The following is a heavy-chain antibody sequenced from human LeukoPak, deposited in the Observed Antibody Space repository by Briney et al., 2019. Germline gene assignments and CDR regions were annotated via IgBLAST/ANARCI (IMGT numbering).Heavy chain of an antibody. V-gene: IGHV4-34*01. CDR3: ARTFRESYYDFWSGYSTLDY. CDR1: GGSFSGYC. J-gene: IGHJ4*02. CDR2: INHSGST. Sequence: PSETLSLTCAVYGGSFSGYCWSWIRQPPGKGLEWIGEINHSGSTNYNPSLKSRVTISVDTSKNQFSLKLSSVTAADTAVYYCARTFRESYYDFWSGYSTLDYWGQGTLVTVSS. D-gene: IGHD3-3*01.